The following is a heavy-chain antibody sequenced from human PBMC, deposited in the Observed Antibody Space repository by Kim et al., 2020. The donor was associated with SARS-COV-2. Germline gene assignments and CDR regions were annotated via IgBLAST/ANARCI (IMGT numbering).Heavy chain of an antibody. CDR1: GYTFTSYY. J-gene: IGHJ6*01. V-gene: IGHV1-46*03. CDR3: ARAPTPTXTVVMXDYYXXMDV. CDR2: IXXSGGST. D-gene: IGHD2-15*01. Sequence: ASVKVSCKASGYTFTSYYMHWVRQAPGQGLEXXGIIXXSGGSTSYAQKFQGRVTTTXDTSXSTVCXELGXXRSEXTAVYXCARAPTPTXTVVMXDYYXXMDVXXXGTXXXVS.